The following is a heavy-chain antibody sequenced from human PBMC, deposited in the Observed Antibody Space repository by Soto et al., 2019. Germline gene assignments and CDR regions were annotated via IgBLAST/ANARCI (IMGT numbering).Heavy chain of an antibody. CDR2: IYQSGVT. J-gene: IGHJ5*02. Sequence: PSETLSLTCNMSGDSYSISTYSWSWIRQPPGKALQWIGFIYQSGVTSYKPSLASRVSISLDRSNNQCSLKLKSVTAADTAVYFCAGMPYTSGLRFDPWGPGTLVTVSS. CDR1: GDSYSISTYS. CDR3: AGMPYTSGLRFDP. V-gene: IGHV4-30-2*01. D-gene: IGHD6-19*01.